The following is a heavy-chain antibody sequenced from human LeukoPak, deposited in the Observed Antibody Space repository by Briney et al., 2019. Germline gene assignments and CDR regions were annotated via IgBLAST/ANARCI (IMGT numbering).Heavy chain of an antibody. CDR1: GFTFGDYA. D-gene: IGHD4-17*01. Sequence: GGSLRLSCTASGFTFGDYAMIWNRQAPGKGLECVSYISLTGSTISYADSLKGRFTISRDNAKNSLYLQMNSLRAEDTAVCYCARGEDWTLIEGLATVTHYYWGPGTQVTVSS. CDR2: ISLTGSTI. CDR3: ARGEDWTLIEGLATVTHYY. J-gene: IGHJ4*02. V-gene: IGHV3-11*04.